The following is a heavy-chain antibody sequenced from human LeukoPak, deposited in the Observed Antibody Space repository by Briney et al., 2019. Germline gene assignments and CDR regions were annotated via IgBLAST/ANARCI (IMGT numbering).Heavy chain of an antibody. V-gene: IGHV1-3*01. Sequence: ASVKVSCKASGYTFISYAIHWVRQAPGQRLEWMGWINAGNGNTKYSQKFQGRVTITRDTSASTAYMELSSLRSEDTAVYYCASEGVTSYFDYWGQGTLVTVSS. CDR2: INAGNGNT. CDR3: ASEGVTSYFDY. D-gene: IGHD2-21*02. CDR1: GYTFISYA. J-gene: IGHJ4*02.